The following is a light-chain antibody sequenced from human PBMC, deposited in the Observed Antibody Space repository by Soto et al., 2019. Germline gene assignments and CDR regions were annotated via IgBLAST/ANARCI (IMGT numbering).Light chain of an antibody. V-gene: IGKV3-20*01. CDR2: GAS. J-gene: IGKJ3*01. Sequence: VLTQSPGTLSLSLGERATLSCRASQSVASSYLAWYQQKPGQAPRLLVHGASTRAIGIPDRFGGSGSGTDFTLTISRLEPEDFAVYYCQHYDTSSFTFGPGTKVDFK. CDR1: QSVASSY. CDR3: QHYDTSSFT.